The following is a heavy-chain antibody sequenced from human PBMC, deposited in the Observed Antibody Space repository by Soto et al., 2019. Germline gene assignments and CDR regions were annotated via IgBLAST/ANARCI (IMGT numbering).Heavy chain of an antibody. Sequence: QVQLVPSGAEVKKPGASVKVSCKASGYTFTSYYIHWVRQAPGQGLEWMGIINPSGGDITYAQKCQGRVTMTRDTSTSTVYMELSSLRSEDTAVYYCGRDGGYQRFDFWGQGALVTVSS. V-gene: IGHV1-46*03. CDR2: INPSGGDI. CDR3: GRDGGYQRFDF. CDR1: GYTFTSYY. D-gene: IGHD2-2*01. J-gene: IGHJ4*02.